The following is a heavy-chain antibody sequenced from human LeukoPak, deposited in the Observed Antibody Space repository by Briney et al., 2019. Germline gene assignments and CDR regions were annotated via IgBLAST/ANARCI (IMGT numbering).Heavy chain of an antibody. D-gene: IGHD3-22*01. CDR1: GFTFSTYG. CDR2: ISYDGSKK. V-gene: IGHV3-30*18. J-gene: IGHJ4*02. Sequence: SGGSLRLSCAASGFTFSTYGMHWVRQAPGKGLEWVAVISYDGSKKYYADSVKGRFTISRDNSKNTLYLQMNSLRAEDTALYYCAKVSDYDTSGFYYFDYWGQGTLVTVSS. CDR3: AKVSDYDTSGFYYFDY.